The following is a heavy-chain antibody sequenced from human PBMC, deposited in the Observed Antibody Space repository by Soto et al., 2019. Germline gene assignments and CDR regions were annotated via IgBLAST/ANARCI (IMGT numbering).Heavy chain of an antibody. CDR3: ARVAPYYYDSSGNPDY. V-gene: IGHV1-18*01. CDR2: ISAYNGNT. Sequence: ASVKVSCKASGYTFTSYGISRVRQAPGQGLEWMGWISAYNGNTNYAQKLQGRVTMTTDTSTSTAYMELRSLRSDDTAVYYCARVAPYYYDSSGNPDYWGQGTLVTVSS. D-gene: IGHD3-22*01. J-gene: IGHJ4*02. CDR1: GYTFTSYG.